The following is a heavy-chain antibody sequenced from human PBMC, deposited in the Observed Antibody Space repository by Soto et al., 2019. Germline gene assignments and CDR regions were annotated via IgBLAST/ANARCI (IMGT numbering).Heavy chain of an antibody. CDR2: IIPLSGTA. J-gene: IGHJ4*02. CDR1: GVTFSSET. V-gene: IGHV1-69*01. D-gene: IGHD3-10*01. Sequence: QVQLVQSGADVKKPGSSVKVSCQASGVTFSSETIGWVRQAPGQGLEWVGGIIPLSGTASYAQKFQGRVTITADESTSTVDMELSSLRSDDPAVYFCATELGENPASPFDAWGQGTLVTVSS. CDR3: ATELGENPASPFDA.